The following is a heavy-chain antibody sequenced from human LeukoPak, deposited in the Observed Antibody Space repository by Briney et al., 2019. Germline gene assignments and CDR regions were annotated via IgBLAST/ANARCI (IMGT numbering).Heavy chain of an antibody. D-gene: IGHD3-3*01. CDR2: IYTSGST. J-gene: IGHJ5*02. V-gene: IGHV4-61*02. CDR3: ARDLTTIFGVRSSRGCWLDP. Sequence: PSEALSLTCTVSGGSISSGSYYWSWIRQPAGKGLEWIGRIYTSGSTNYNPSLKSRVTISVDTSKNQFSLKLSSVTAADTAVYYCARDLTTIFGVRSSRGCWLDPWGQGTLVTVSS. CDR1: GGSISSGSYY.